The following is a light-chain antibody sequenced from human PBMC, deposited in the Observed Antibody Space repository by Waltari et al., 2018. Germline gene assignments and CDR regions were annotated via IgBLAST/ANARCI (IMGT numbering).Light chain of an antibody. CDR3: SSYAGNYIYV. Sequence: QSALPQPPSASGSPGQSATISCTGTSGDIDTYDHVSWYQQHPATAPNVIVYAGPNRPSGVPGRCSGSKSGDTAFLTVSGVQAEDDADYYCSSYAGNYIYVFGTGTEVTVL. V-gene: IGLV2-8*01. J-gene: IGLJ1*01. CDR1: SGDIDTYDH. CDR2: AGP.